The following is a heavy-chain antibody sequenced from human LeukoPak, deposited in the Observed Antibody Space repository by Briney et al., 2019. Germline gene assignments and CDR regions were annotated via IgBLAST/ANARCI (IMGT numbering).Heavy chain of an antibody. CDR2: IYYSGST. D-gene: IGHD6-6*01. CDR3: ARVSLAYSSSFDY. J-gene: IGHJ4*02. Sequence: SETLSLTCTVSGDSISSSSYYWGWIRQPPGKGLEWIGSIYYSGSTYYNPSLKSRVTISVDTSKNQFSLKLSSVTAADTAVYYCARVSLAYSSSFDYWGQGTLVTVSS. V-gene: IGHV4-39*07. CDR1: GDSISSSSYY.